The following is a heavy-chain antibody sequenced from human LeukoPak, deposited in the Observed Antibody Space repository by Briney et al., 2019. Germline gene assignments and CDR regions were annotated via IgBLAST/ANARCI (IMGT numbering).Heavy chain of an antibody. Sequence: SRTLSLTCTVSGGSISSGSYYWSWIRQTAGKGLEWSGRIYTSGSTNYNPSLKSRVTISVDTSKNQFSLKLSSVTTADTAVYYSARGRSYGSGSDLPDYWGQGTPDTVSS. D-gene: IGHD3-10*01. CDR2: IYTSGST. CDR3: ARGRSYGSGSDLPDY. J-gene: IGHJ4*02. CDR1: GGSISSGSYY. V-gene: IGHV4-61*02.